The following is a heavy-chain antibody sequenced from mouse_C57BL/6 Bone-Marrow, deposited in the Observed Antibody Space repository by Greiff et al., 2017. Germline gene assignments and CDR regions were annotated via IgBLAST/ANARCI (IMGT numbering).Heavy chain of an antibody. V-gene: IGHV10-1*01. CDR3: VRPHSTH. CDR1: GFSFNTYA. J-gene: IGHJ4*01. D-gene: IGHD2-5*01. Sequence: GGGLVQPKGSLKLSCAASGFSFNTYAMNWVRQAPGKGLEWVARIRSKSNNYATYYADSVKDRFTISRDDSESMLYLQMNNLKTEDTAMYYCVRPHSTHWGQGTSVTVSS. CDR2: IRSKSNNYAT.